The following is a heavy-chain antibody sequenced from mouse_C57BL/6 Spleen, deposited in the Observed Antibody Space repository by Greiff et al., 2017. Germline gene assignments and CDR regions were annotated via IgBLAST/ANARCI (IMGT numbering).Heavy chain of an antibody. CDR1: GYTFTSYR. CDR3: ARSEYNAKGY. CDR2: IRPNSGST. V-gene: IGHV1-64*01. J-gene: IGHJ4*01. Sequence: QVQLQQPGAELVKPGASVKLSCTASGYTFTSYRMHWVKQRPGQGLEWIGMIRPNSGSTNYNEKFKSKATLTVDKSSSTAYMQLISLTSEDSAVYYSARSEYNAKGYWGQGTSVTVSS.